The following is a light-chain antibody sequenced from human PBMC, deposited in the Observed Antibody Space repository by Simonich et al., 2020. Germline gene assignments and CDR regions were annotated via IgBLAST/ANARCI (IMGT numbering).Light chain of an antibody. CDR1: SSDVGRYNL. Sequence: QSALTQPASVSGSPGQSITIPCTGTSSDVGRYNLVSWYQQHPGKAPKLMIYEGSKRPSGVSKRFSGSKAGNTASLTISGLQAEDEADYYCCSYAGSSTVVFGGGTKLTVL. V-gene: IGLV2-23*01. CDR3: CSYAGSSTVV. CDR2: EGS. J-gene: IGLJ2*01.